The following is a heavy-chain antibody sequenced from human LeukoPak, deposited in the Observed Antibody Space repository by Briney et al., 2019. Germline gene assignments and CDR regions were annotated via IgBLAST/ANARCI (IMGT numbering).Heavy chain of an antibody. D-gene: IGHD3-22*01. V-gene: IGHV3-23*01. CDR1: GFSFSSYA. J-gene: IGHJ4*02. CDR3: AYDSSGYYYRNIDY. Sequence: PGGSLRLSCAASGFSFSSYATNWVRQAPGKGLEWISSISTSGGSTYYADSVKGRFTISRDNSKNTLYLQMNRLRAEDTAVYYCAYDSSGYYYRNIDYWGQGTLVTVSS. CDR2: ISTSGGST.